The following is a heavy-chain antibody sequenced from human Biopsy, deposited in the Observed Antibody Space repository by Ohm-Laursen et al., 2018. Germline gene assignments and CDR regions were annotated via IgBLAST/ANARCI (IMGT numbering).Heavy chain of an antibody. Sequence: SDTLSLTCTVSDGSINNYYWNWIRQTPGKGLEWIGFIYNTERTNYNPSLKSRVTISLDTSKNQFSLKLSSVIPSDTAVYYCAIDRVPRRGVMPVYYYGMDVWGQGSTVTVSS. V-gene: IGHV4-59*01. CDR3: AIDRVPRRGVMPVYYYGMDV. CDR2: IYNTERT. J-gene: IGHJ6*02. D-gene: IGHD2-21*01. CDR1: DGSINNYY.